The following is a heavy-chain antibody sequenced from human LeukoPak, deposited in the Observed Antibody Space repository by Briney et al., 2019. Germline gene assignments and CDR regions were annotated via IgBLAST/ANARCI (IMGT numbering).Heavy chain of an antibody. CDR2: ISSSGSTI. V-gene: IGHV3-11*04. D-gene: IGHD1-26*01. CDR1: GFTFSDYY. J-gene: IGHJ6*03. Sequence: GGSLRLSCAASGFTFSDYYMSWIRQAPGKGLEWVSYISSSGSTIYYADSVKGRFTISRDNAKNSLYLQMNSLRAEDTAVYYCARDPYSGSYSAYYYYYMDVWGKGTTVTVSS. CDR3: ARDPYSGSYSAYYYYYMDV.